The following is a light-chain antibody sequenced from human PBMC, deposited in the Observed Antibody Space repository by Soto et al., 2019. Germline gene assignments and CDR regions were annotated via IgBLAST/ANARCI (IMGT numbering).Light chain of an antibody. CDR2: KAS. Sequence: DSQMTQSPSTLAASVGDRVTITCRASQSVSTWLAWYQQKPGKPPKLLIYKASILQSGVSSRFSGSGSGTDFTLTISGLQPDDFATYYCQQYDRYPVTFGGGTKVDNK. CDR3: QQYDRYPVT. V-gene: IGKV1-5*03. J-gene: IGKJ4*01. CDR1: QSVSTW.